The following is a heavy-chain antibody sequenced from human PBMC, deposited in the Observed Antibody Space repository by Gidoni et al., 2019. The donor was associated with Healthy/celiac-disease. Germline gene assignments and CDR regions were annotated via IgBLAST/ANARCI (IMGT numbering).Heavy chain of an antibody. CDR1: GFTFSDYY. CDR2: ISSSSSYT. D-gene: IGHD6-6*01. J-gene: IGHJ6*02. V-gene: IGHV3-11*06. Sequence: QVQLVESGGGLVKPGGSLRLSCAASGFTFSDYYMSWIRQAPGKGLEWVSYISSSSSYTNYADSVKGRFTISRDNAKNSLYLQMNSLRAEDTAVYYCARDHLSIAARPPNYGMDVWGQGTTVTVSS. CDR3: ARDHLSIAARPPNYGMDV.